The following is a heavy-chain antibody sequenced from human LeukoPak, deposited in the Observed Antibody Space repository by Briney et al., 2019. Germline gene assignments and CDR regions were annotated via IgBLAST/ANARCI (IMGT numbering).Heavy chain of an antibody. V-gene: IGHV3-15*01. CDR2: IKSKTDGGTT. CDR3: TTDRYYDAAYTT. D-gene: IGHD3-22*01. CDR1: GFTFGNAW. J-gene: IGHJ4*02. Sequence: GGSLRLSCAASGFTFGNAWMSWVRQAPGKGLEWVGRIKSKTDGGTTDYASPVKGRFTISRDDSKNTLYLRMNSLKTEDTAVYYCTTDRYYDAAYTTWGQGTLVTV.